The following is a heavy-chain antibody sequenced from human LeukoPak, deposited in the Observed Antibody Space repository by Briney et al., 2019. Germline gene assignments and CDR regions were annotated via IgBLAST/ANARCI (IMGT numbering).Heavy chain of an antibody. CDR3: ARAGNYDFWSGRAFDI. D-gene: IGHD3-3*01. CDR2: ISYDGSNK. V-gene: IGHV3-30-3*01. Sequence: PGRSLRLSCAASGFTFSSYAMHWVRQAPGKGLEWVAVISYDGSNKYYADSVKGRFTISRDNSKNTLYLQMNSLRAEDTAVYYCARAGNYDFWSGRAFDIWGQGTMVTVSS. J-gene: IGHJ3*02. CDR1: GFTFSSYA.